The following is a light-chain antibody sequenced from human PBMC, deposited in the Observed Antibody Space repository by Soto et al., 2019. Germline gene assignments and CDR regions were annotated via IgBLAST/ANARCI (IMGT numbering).Light chain of an antibody. J-gene: IGLJ3*02. V-gene: IGLV2-14*03. Sequence: QSALTQPASVSGSPGQSITISCTGSNRDIGGYDYVSWYQQHPGKAPKLIIYGVNSRASGISNRFSGSESGNTASLTISGLQAEDEADYYCSAYSRGSTLLLFGGGTKLTVL. CDR2: GVN. CDR3: SAYSRGSTLLL. CDR1: NRDIGGYDY.